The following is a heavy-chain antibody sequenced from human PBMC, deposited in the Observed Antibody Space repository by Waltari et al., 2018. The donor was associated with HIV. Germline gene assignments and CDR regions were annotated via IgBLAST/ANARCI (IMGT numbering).Heavy chain of an antibody. Sequence: QVQLVQSGAEVKKPGASVKVSCQAYGYTFSDSYMHWVRQAPGQGLEWMGWINPNSGGTRYAEKFQGRVTMTRDTSISTAYMELSRLRFDDTAVYYCARVFRGTVNYFDSRLGHWGQGTLVTVSS. CDR2: INPNSGGT. J-gene: IGHJ5*02. V-gene: IGHV1-2*02. CDR1: GYTFSDSY. CDR3: ARVFRGTVNYFDSRLGH. D-gene: IGHD3-22*01.